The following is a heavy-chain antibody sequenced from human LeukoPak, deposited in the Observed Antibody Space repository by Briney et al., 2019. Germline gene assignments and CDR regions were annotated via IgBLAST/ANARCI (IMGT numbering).Heavy chain of an antibody. J-gene: IGHJ6*02. Sequence: PGGSLRLSCAASGFPFSTFWMHWVRQAPGKGLVWVSRTKSDGTDITYADSVKGRFSISRDNAKNTLFLQMDSLRAEDTAVYYCTCDRVYYGFDLWGQGTSVAVS. CDR2: TKSDGTDI. CDR3: TCDRVYYGFDL. V-gene: IGHV3-74*03. CDR1: GFPFSTFW.